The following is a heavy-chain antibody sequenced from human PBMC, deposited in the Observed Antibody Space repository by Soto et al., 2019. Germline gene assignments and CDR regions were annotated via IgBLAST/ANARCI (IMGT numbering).Heavy chain of an antibody. J-gene: IGHJ4*02. CDR3: ATVGHSAKFDY. D-gene: IGHD1-26*01. V-gene: IGHV3-23*01. Sequence: GGSLRLSCAASGFTFSSYAMSWVRQAPGKGLEWVSAISGSGGSTYYADSVKGRFTISRENSKNTLYLQMNSLRAEDTAVYYCATVGHSAKFDYWGQGTLVTVSS. CDR1: GFTFSSYA. CDR2: ISGSGGST.